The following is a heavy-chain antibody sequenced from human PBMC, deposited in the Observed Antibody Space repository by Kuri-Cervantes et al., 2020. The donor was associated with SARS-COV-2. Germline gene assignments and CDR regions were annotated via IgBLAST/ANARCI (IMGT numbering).Heavy chain of an antibody. V-gene: IGHV4-39*01. CDR2: IYYSGST. CDR3: ARHGRKGSGYDKHFDY. J-gene: IGHJ4*02. CDR1: GFTFSSYSMN. D-gene: IGHD5-12*01. Sequence: ESLKISCAASGFTFSSYSMNWVRQAPGKGLEWIGSIYYSGSTYYNPSLKSRVTISVDTSKNQFSLKLSSVTAADTAVYYCARHGRKGSGYDKHFDYWGQGTLVTVSS.